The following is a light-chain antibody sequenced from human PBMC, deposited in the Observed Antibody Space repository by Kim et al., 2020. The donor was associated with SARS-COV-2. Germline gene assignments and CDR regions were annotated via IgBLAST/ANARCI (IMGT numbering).Light chain of an antibody. J-gene: IGLJ2*01. CDR3: QAWDSSTAV. V-gene: IGLV3-1*01. Sequence: VSQGQTASITGSGDKLGDKYACWYQQKPGQSPVLVIYQDSKRPSGIPERFSGSNSGNTATLTISGTQAMDEADYYCQAWDSSTAVFGGGTKLTVL. CDR2: QDS. CDR1: KLGDKY.